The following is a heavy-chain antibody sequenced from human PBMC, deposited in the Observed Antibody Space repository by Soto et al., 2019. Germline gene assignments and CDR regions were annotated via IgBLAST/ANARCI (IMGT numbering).Heavy chain of an antibody. J-gene: IGHJ4*02. V-gene: IGHV1-69*01. CDR2: FVPMFSSS. D-gene: IGHD1-1*01. Sequence: QVQLVQSGAEVRKPGSSVNVSCKASGTTFSTHGIHWVRQAPGQGLEWMGGFVPMFSSSNYAQKFQGRLTIVADESTNSAYMELSSLRADDSAIYYCARSGGTYYFDHWGKGTLVTVSS. CDR3: ARSGGTYYFDH. CDR1: GTTFSTHG.